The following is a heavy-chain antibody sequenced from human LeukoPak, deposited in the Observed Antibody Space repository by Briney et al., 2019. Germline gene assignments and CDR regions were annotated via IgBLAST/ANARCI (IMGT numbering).Heavy chain of an antibody. Sequence: GGSLRLSCAASGFTFSSYAMSWVRQAPGKGLEWVSAISGSGGSTYYADSVKGRFTISRDNSKNTLYLQMNSLRAEDTAVYYRAKIKAATPYFDYWGQGTLVTVSS. V-gene: IGHV3-23*01. CDR2: ISGSGGST. CDR3: AKIKAATPYFDY. CDR1: GFTFSSYA. J-gene: IGHJ4*02. D-gene: IGHD2-15*01.